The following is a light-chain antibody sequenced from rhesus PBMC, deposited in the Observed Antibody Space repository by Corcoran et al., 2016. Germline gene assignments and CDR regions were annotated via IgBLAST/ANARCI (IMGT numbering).Light chain of an antibody. CDR2: KAS. J-gene: IGKJ2*01. CDR1: ENVKNY. V-gene: IGKV1-74*01. Sequence: DIQMTQSPSSLSAPVGDRVTITCRASENVKNYLHWYQQKPGKAPKLLIYKASTLQSGVPSRFSGSGSGTDDTCTISILQPEVVATYYCQHGYGTPYSFGQGTKVDIK. CDR3: QHGYGTPYS.